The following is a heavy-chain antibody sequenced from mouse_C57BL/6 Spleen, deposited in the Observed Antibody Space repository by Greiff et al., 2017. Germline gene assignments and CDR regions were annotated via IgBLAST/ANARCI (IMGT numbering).Heavy chain of an antibody. V-gene: IGHV1-15*01. D-gene: IGHD1-1*02. CDR3: TSGVGVDY. CDR2: IDPETGGT. CDR1: GYTFTDYE. J-gene: IGHJ2*01. Sequence: VQLVESGAELVRPGASVPLSCKASGYTFTDYEMHWVKQTPVHGLEWIGAIDPETGGTAYNQKFKGKAILTADKSSSTAYMELRSLTSEDSAVYYCTSGVGVDYWGQGTTLTVSS.